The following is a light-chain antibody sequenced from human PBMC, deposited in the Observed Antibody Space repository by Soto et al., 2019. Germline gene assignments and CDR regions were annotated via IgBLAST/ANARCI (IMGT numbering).Light chain of an antibody. J-gene: IGKJ1*01. V-gene: IGKV4-1*01. Sequence: IVMTQSPDSLAVSLGERATINCKSSQSVLYSSNNKNYLAWYQQKPGQPPKLLIYWASTRESGVPDRFSGSGSATDFTLTISSLQAEDGAVYYCQQYYSTPWTFGQGTKVEIK. CDR1: QSVLYSSNNKNY. CDR2: WAS. CDR3: QQYYSTPWT.